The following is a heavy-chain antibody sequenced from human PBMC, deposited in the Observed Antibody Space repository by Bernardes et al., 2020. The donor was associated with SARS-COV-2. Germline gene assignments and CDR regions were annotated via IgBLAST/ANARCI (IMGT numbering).Heavy chain of an antibody. CDR1: GFSLSTSGMR. Sequence: SGPTLVKPTQTLTLTCTFSGFSLSTSGMRVSWIRQPPGKALEWLARIDWDDDKFYSTSLKTRLTISKDTSKNQVVLTMTNMDPVDTATYYCARTYYDILTGYSIPFDYWGQGTLVTVSS. D-gene: IGHD3-9*01. CDR3: ARTYYDILTGYSIPFDY. CDR2: IDWDDDK. V-gene: IGHV2-70*04. J-gene: IGHJ4*02.